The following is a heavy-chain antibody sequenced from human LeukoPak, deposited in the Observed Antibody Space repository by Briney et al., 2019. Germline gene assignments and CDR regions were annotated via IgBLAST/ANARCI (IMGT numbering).Heavy chain of an antibody. J-gene: IGHJ2*01. CDR1: GFTFSTYW. D-gene: IGHD2-21*02. V-gene: IGHV3-74*01. CDR2: INSDGSTT. Sequence: GGSLRLSCAASGFTFSTYWMHWVRQAPGEERVWVSRINSDGSTTTYADSVKGRFTISRDNAKNTLYLQMNSLRGEDTAVYYCARAPYCGSDCYSRYFDLWGRGTLVTVSS. CDR3: ARAPYCGSDCYSRYFDL.